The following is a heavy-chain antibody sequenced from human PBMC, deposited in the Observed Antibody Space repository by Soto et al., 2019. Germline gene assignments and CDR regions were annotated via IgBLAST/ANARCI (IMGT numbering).Heavy chain of an antibody. CDR2: ISNSFSDGNT. J-gene: IGHJ4*02. Sequence: PGGSLRLSCAASGFTFSNYAMDWVRQAPGKVLEWVSAISNSFSDGNTHYADSVKGRFTISRDNDKNTVFLEMNSLRVEDTAVYYCAKVFSPEGGNYFDYWGLGTPVTVSS. CDR3: AKVFSPEGGNYFDY. V-gene: IGHV3-23*01. CDR1: GFTFSNYA.